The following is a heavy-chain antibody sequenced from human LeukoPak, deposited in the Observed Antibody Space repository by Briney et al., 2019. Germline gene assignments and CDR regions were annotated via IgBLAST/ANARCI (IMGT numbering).Heavy chain of an antibody. D-gene: IGHD3-16*02. V-gene: IGHV3-21*01. J-gene: IGHJ4*02. CDR1: GFTFGGYT. Sequence: GGSLRLSCAASGFTFGGYTMSWVRQAPGKGLQWVSTLTSGGDYMYYADPVKVRFTISRDDSKNSLYLHMNSLRAEDTADYYCARVSIFGVVIANDYWGQGTVVTVSS. CDR3: ARVSIFGVVIANDY. CDR2: LTSGGDYM.